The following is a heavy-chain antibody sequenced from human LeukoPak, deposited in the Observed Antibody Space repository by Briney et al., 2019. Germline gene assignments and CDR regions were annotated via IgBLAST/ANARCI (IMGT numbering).Heavy chain of an antibody. CDR1: GFTFTNSG. CDR2: IRYDGSDK. V-gene: IGHV3-30*02. CDR3: ARGATADY. D-gene: IGHD1-26*01. Sequence: PGGSLRLSCAASGFTFTNSGMHWVRQAPGKGLEWVAFIRYDGSDKYYADSVKGRFTISRDSSKNTLYLQMNSLRAEDTAVYYCARGATADYWGQGSLVTVSS. J-gene: IGHJ4*02.